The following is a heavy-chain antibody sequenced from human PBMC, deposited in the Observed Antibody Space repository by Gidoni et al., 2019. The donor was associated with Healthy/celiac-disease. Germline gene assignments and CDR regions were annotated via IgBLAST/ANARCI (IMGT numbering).Heavy chain of an antibody. V-gene: IGHV3-30*04. CDR2: ISYDGSNK. CDR3: VLQVFDY. J-gene: IGHJ4*02. Sequence: QVQLVESGGGVVQPGRSLRLSCAASGFTFSRYAMHWVRQAPGKGLEWVAVISYDGSNKYYADSVKGRFTISRDNSKNTLYLQMNSLRAEDTAVYYCVLQVFDYWGQGTLVTVSS. CDR1: GFTFSRYA.